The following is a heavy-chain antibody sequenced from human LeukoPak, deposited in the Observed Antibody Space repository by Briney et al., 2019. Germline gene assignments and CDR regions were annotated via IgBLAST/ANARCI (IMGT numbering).Heavy chain of an antibody. J-gene: IGHJ4*02. Sequence: GGSLRLSCAASGFTFSSYAMHWVRQAPGKGLEWVAVISYDGSNKYYADSVKGRFTISRDNSKNTLYLQMNSLRAEDTAVYYCARTLIVWFGELLRTIDYWGQGTLVTVSS. D-gene: IGHD3-10*01. CDR3: ARTLIVWFGELLRTIDY. CDR1: GFTFSSYA. CDR2: ISYDGSNK. V-gene: IGHV3-30-3*01.